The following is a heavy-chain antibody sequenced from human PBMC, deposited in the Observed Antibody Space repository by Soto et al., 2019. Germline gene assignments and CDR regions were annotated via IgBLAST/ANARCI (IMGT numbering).Heavy chain of an antibody. Sequence: SETLSLTCTVSGGSISSGGCYWSWIRQHPGKGLEWIGYIYYSGSTYYNPSLKSRVTISVDTSKNQFSLKLSSVTAADTAVYYCARHNYDSSGTAVDVWGQGTTVTVSS. CDR2: IYYSGST. J-gene: IGHJ6*02. CDR1: GGSISSGGCY. CDR3: ARHNYDSSGTAVDV. V-gene: IGHV4-31*03. D-gene: IGHD3-22*01.